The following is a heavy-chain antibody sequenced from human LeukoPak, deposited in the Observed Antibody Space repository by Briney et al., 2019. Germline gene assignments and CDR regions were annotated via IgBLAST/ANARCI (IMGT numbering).Heavy chain of an antibody. CDR1: GYTLTELS. CDR2: FDPEDGET. J-gene: IGHJ4*02. V-gene: IGHV1-24*01. D-gene: IGHD1-1*01. Sequence: ASVKVSCKVSGYTLTELSMHWVRQAPGKGLEWMGGFDPEDGETIYAQKFQGRVTMTEDTSTDTAYMELSGLRSEDTAVYYCAFGSKEYNHFDYWGQGTLVTVSS. CDR3: AFGSKEYNHFDY.